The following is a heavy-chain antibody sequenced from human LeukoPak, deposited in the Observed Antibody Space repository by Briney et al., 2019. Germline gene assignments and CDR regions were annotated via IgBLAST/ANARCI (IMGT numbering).Heavy chain of an antibody. CDR3: ARLGYDILAGPYDAFDI. D-gene: IGHD3-9*01. CDR2: IYTSGST. J-gene: IGHJ3*02. CDR1: GGSISSYY. Sequence: PSETLSLTCTVSGGSISSYYWSWIRQPAGKGLEWIGRIYTSGSTNYNPSLKSRVTMSVDTSKNQFSLKLSSVTAADTAVYYCARLGYDILAGPYDAFDIWGQGTMVTVSS. V-gene: IGHV4-4*07.